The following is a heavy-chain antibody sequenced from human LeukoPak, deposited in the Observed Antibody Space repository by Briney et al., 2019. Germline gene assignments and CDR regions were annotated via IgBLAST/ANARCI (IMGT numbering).Heavy chain of an antibody. CDR3: ARSGEYLGGILV. D-gene: IGHD7-27*01. CDR2: IYYSGST. Sequence: SETLSLTCTVSGGSISSSSYYWGWIRQPPGKGLEWIGSIYYSGSTYYNPSLKSRVTTSVDTSKNQFSLKLSSVTAADTAVYYCARSGEYLGGILVWGQGTLVTVSS. V-gene: IGHV4-39*07. CDR1: GGSISSSSYY. J-gene: IGHJ4*02.